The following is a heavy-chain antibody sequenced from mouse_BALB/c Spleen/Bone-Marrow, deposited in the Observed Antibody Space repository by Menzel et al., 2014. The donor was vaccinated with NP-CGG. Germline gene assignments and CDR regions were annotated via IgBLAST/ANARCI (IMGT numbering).Heavy chain of an antibody. CDR3: ALNWDSAY. Sequence: EVKVVESGGDLVKPGGSLKLSCAASGFTFSSYGMSWVRQTPDKRLEWVATINNGGTYTYYPDSVKGRFTIPRDNAKNTLYLQMSSLKSEDTAMYYCALNWDSAYWGQGTLVTVSA. V-gene: IGHV5-6*01. CDR1: GFTFSSYG. D-gene: IGHD4-1*02. CDR2: INNGGTYT. J-gene: IGHJ3*01.